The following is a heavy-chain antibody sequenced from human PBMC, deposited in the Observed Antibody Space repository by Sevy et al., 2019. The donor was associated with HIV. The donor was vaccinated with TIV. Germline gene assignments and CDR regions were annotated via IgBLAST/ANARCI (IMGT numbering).Heavy chain of an antibody. CDR3: ARDFYSSGWYYFDY. D-gene: IGHD6-19*01. V-gene: IGHV3-33*01. CDR1: GFILSSYG. Sequence: GGSLRLSCAASGFILSSYGMHWVRQAPGKGLEWVAVIWYDGSNKYYADSVKGRFTISRDNSKNTLYLQMNSLRAEDTAVYYCARDFYSSGWYYFDYWGQGTLVTVSS. J-gene: IGHJ4*02. CDR2: IWYDGSNK.